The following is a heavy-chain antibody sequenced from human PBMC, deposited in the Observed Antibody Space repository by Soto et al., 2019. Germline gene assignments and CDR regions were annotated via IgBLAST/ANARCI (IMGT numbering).Heavy chain of an antibody. CDR2: ISSSSSTI. Sequence: HPGGSLRLSCAASGFTFSSYSMNWVRQAPGKGLEWVSYISSSSSTIYYADSVKGRFTISRDNAKNSLYLQMNSLRAEDTAVYYCGRSLQGVTKFYYYYYYMDVWGKGTTVTVSS. V-gene: IGHV3-48*01. CDR3: GRSLQGVTKFYYYYYYMDV. CDR1: GFTFSSYS. J-gene: IGHJ6*03. D-gene: IGHD4-17*01.